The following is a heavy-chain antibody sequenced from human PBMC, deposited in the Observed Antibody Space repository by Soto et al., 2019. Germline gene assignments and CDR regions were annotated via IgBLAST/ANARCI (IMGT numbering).Heavy chain of an antibody. J-gene: IGHJ6*03. V-gene: IGHV1-18*01. CDR3: ARVPLGSCSSTSCYYYYYYYMDV. CDR1: GYTFTSYG. CDR2: ISAYNGNT. Sequence: GASVKVSCKASGYTFTSYGISWVRQAPGQGLEWMGWISAYNGNTNYAQKLQGRVTMTTDTSTSTAYMELRSLRSDDTAVYYCARVPLGSCSSTSCYYYYYYYMDVWGKGTTVTVSS. D-gene: IGHD2-2*01.